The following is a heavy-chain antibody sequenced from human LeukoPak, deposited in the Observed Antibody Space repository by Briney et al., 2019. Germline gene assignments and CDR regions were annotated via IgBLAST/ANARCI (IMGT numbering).Heavy chain of an antibody. D-gene: IGHD3-22*01. V-gene: IGHV4-30-4*01. CDR2: MYYSRST. Sequence: SQTLSLTCTVSGDSISSGDYYSSWIRQPPGKGLERIAYMYYSRSTYYHPSLKNRVTMSADTSKNQLSLKLSSVTAAGTAVYYCARPYYYDSRIDPWGQGILVTVSS. J-gene: IGHJ5*02. CDR3: ARPYYYDSRIDP. CDR1: GDSISSGDYY.